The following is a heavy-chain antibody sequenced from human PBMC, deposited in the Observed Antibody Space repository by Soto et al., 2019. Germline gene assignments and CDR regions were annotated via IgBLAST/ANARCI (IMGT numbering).Heavy chain of an antibody. CDR2: IYSGGTT. J-gene: IGHJ6*02. CDR3: ARGVYATDGDYGYYYYYGMDV. D-gene: IGHD4-17*01. V-gene: IGHV3-66*01. CDR1: GFTVSTNY. Sequence: LRLSCAASGFTVSTNYMGWFRQAPGKGLEWVSVIYSGGTTDYADSVKGRFTITRDNPKNTLYLQMYSLRAEDTAVYYCARGVYATDGDYGYYYYYGMDVWGQGTTVTVSS.